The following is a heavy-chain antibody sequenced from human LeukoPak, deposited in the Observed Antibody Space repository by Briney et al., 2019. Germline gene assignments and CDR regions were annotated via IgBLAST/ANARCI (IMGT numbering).Heavy chain of an antibody. Sequence: SETLSLTCTVSGGSISSGSYYWSWIRQPAGKGLQWIGRIYTNGNTNYNPSLKSRVTISVDTSKNQFSLKLSSVTAADTAVYYCARVIEDFWSGYYYMDVWGKGTTVTVSS. V-gene: IGHV4-61*02. J-gene: IGHJ6*03. CDR1: GGSISSGSYY. CDR2: IYTNGNT. D-gene: IGHD3-3*01. CDR3: ARVIEDFWSGYYYMDV.